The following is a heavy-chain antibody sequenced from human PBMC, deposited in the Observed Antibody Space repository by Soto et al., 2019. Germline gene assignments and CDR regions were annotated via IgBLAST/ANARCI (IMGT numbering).Heavy chain of an antibody. D-gene: IGHD3-22*01. CDR1: GGSISSNKG. Sequence: SETLSLTSAVYGGSISSNKGWSVVRQPPGKGLEWIGEIYYSGSTYYNPSLKSRVTISVDTSKNQFSLKLSSVTAADTAVYYCARQLIVVVIPYYFDYWGQGTLVTVSS. V-gene: IGHV4-4*02. J-gene: IGHJ4*02. CDR2: IYYSGST. CDR3: ARQLIVVVIPYYFDY.